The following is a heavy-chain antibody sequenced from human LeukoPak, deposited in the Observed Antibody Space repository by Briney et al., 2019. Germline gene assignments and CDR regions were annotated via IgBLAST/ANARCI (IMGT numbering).Heavy chain of an antibody. V-gene: IGHV1-69*10. Sequence: ASVKVSCKASGYTVTTYDINWVRQATGHGLEWVGWMNTNSGVANYAQNFQGRVTITADKSTTTVYMELSSLGSEDTAVYYCARDARGYVKFGARDQTNWFDPWGQGTLVTVSP. CDR2: MNTNSGVA. CDR3: ARDARGYVKFGARDQTNWFDP. CDR1: GYTVTTYD. D-gene: IGHD5-12*01. J-gene: IGHJ5*02.